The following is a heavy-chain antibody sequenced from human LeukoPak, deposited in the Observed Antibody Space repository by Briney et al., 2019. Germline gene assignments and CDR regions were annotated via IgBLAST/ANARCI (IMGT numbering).Heavy chain of an antibody. J-gene: IGHJ4*02. D-gene: IGHD3-22*01. CDR3: ARHYYYVSSGLFHY. V-gene: IGHV4-59*01. Sequence: PSETLSLTCTVSGGSISSYYWSGIRQPPGKGLEWIGYIYFSGSTNSNPSLKSRVTISVDTSKNQFSLKLSSVTAADTAVYYCARHYYYVSSGLFHYWGQGTLVTVSS. CDR1: GGSISSYY. CDR2: IYFSGST.